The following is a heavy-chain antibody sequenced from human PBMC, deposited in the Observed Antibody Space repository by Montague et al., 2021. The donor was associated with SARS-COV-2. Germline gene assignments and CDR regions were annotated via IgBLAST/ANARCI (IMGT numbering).Heavy chain of an antibody. CDR1: GDSIRSYY. CDR3: ARVRMTGSTAPYFDY. J-gene: IGHJ4*02. V-gene: IGHV4-59*01. D-gene: IGHD3-9*01. Sequence: SETLSLTCTVSGDSIRSYYWSWIRQPPGPGLEWVGNIYYSGITNYNPSXXSRVTTSIDTSKNQFSLRLSSVTAADTAVYYCARVRMTGSTAPYFDYWGQGTLVTVSS. CDR2: IYYSGIT.